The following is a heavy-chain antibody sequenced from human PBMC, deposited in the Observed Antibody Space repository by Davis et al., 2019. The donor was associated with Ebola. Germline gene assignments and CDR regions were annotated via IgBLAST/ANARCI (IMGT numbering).Heavy chain of an antibody. CDR3: AKGAGYDSSGYYDY. Sequence: PGGSLRLSCAASGFTFSSYSMNWVRQAPGKGLEWVSSISSSSSYIYYADSVKGRFTISRDNSKNTLYLQMNSLRAEDTAVYYCAKGAGYDSSGYYDYWGQGTLVTVSS. CDR1: GFTFSSYS. J-gene: IGHJ4*02. V-gene: IGHV3-21*04. CDR2: ISSSSSYI. D-gene: IGHD3-22*01.